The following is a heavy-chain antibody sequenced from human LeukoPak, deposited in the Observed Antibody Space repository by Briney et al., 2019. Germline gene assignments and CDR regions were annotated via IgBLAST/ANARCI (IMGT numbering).Heavy chain of an antibody. D-gene: IGHD3-10*01. CDR3: ARGAPITMVRGVIGLFDY. J-gene: IGHJ4*02. V-gene: IGHV4-59*11. CDR2: IYYSGST. Sequence: SETLSLTCTVSGGSISSHYWSWTRQPPGKGLEWIGYIYYSGSTNYNPSLKSRVTISVDTSKNQFFLKLSSVTAADTAVYYCARGAPITMVRGVIGLFDYWGQGTLVTVSS. CDR1: GGSISSHY.